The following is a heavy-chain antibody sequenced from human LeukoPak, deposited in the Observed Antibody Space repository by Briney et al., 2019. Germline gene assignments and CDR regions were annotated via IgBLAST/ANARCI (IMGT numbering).Heavy chain of an antibody. CDR3: ARHSTIFGVVGPGDGMDV. V-gene: IGHV4-39*01. D-gene: IGHD3-3*01. CDR2: IYYSGST. Sequence: SETLSLTCTVSGGSIRSSYYYWGWIRQPPGKGLEWIGSIYYSGSTYYNPSLKSRVTISVDTSKNQFSLKLSSVTAADTAVYYCARHSTIFGVVGPGDGMDVWGQGTTVTVSS. J-gene: IGHJ6*02. CDR1: GGSIRSSYYY.